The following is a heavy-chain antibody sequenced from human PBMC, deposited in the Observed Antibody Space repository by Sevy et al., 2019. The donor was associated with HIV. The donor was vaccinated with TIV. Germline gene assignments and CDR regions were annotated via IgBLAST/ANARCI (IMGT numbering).Heavy chain of an antibody. V-gene: IGHV4-59*01. D-gene: IGHD6-6*01. J-gene: IGHJ4*02. CDR3: ANGISARLDY. CDR2: FYYSGRT. CDR1: GDSISGYY. Sequence: SETLSLTCTVSGDSISGYYWSWIRQPPGKGLEWIGYFYYSGRTNYSPSLKSRATISVDTSKNQISLTLTSVTAAETAIYYCANGISARLDYWGQGTLVTVSS.